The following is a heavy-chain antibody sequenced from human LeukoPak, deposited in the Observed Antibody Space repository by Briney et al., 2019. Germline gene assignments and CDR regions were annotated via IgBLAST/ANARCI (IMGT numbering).Heavy chain of an antibody. CDR1: GFTFSSYS. CDR2: ISSSSSTI. V-gene: IGHV3-48*02. D-gene: IGHD3-22*01. J-gene: IGHJ3*02. Sequence: GGSLRLSCAPSGFTFSSYSMNWVRQAPGKGLEWVSYISSSSSTIYYADSVKGRFTISRDNAKNSLYLQLNSLRDEDTAVYYCARAATYYYDSSGYYPYAFDIWGQATMVTVSS. CDR3: ARAATYYYDSSGYYPYAFDI.